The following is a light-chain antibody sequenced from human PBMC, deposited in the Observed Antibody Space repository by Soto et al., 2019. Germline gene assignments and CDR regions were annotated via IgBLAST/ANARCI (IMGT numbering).Light chain of an antibody. V-gene: IGKV1-33*01. CDR2: DAS. Sequence: DIQMTQSPSSLSASVGDRITITCQASQDFNKYLNWYQQKLGKAPKLLIYDASNLQRGVPSRFSGSGSGTHFSLSISSLQPEDIATYYCQQSENGPLTFGGGTKVDIK. J-gene: IGKJ4*02. CDR3: QQSENGPLT. CDR1: QDFNKY.